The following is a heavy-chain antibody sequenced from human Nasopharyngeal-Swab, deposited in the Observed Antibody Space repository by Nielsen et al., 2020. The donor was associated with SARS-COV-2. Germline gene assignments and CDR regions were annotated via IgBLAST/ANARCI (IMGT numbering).Heavy chain of an antibody. D-gene: IGHD2-2*01. J-gene: IGHJ5*02. Sequence: SETLSLTCTASGDSISNSDYYWAWIRQPPGKGLEWIGSIEYSGNSYSSPSLQSRVIMSVDASKNQFSLRLTSVTAADTAVYFCARSSRPYFDPWGPGTLVSVSS. CDR2: IEYSGNS. V-gene: IGHV4-39*01. CDR3: ARSSRPYFDP. CDR1: GDSISNSDYY.